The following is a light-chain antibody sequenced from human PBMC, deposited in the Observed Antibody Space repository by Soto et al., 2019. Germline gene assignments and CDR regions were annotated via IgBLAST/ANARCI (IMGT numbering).Light chain of an antibody. Sequence: EIVLTQSPATLSLSPGERATLSCRASQSVSSYLAWYQQKPGQAPRLLIYDASNRATGIPARFSGSGSGTDFTLTISSPEPEEFAIYYCQQRSNWPPVTFGGGTKGEIK. CDR3: QQRSNWPPVT. CDR1: QSVSSY. CDR2: DAS. V-gene: IGKV3-11*01. J-gene: IGKJ4*01.